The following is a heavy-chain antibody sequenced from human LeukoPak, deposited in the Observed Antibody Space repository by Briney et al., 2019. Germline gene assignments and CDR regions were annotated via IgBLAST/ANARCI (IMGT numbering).Heavy chain of an antibody. CDR1: GFTVSSNY. J-gene: IGHJ4*02. CDR2: ICSDGAT. Sequence: GGSLRLSCAASGFTVSSNYLSWVRQAPGKGLEWVSVICSDGATFYADSVKGRFTISRDSSKNTLYLQMSSLRTEDTAVYYCSSSTAIGYWGQGTLVTVSS. V-gene: IGHV3-66*01. CDR3: SSSTAIGY.